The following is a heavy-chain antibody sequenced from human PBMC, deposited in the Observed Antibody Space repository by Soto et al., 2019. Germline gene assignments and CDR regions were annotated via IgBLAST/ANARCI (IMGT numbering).Heavy chain of an antibody. D-gene: IGHD3-10*01. CDR1: GYSFTGYY. J-gene: IGHJ6*02. CDR2: IFPKSGGT. V-gene: IGHV1-2*02. CDR3: ARVRGSGRHQIVYYYYYYGMDV. Sequence: GASVKVSCKSSGYSFTGYYLHWVRQAPGQGAEWMGWIFPKSGGTKSAQKLQGRVTMTTDTSTSTAYMELSSLRSEDTAVYYCARVRGSGRHQIVYYYYYYGMDVWGQGTTVTAP.